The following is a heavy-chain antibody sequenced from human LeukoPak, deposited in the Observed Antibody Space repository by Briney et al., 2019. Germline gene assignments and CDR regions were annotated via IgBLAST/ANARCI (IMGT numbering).Heavy chain of an antibody. Sequence: GGSLRLSCAASGFTFSSYAMSWVRQAPGKGLEWVSAICGSGGSTYYADSVKGRFTISRDNSKNTLYLQMNSLRAEDTAVYYCAKANDFRSGYFDYWGQGTLVTVSS. CDR2: ICGSGGST. CDR3: AKANDFRSGYFDY. J-gene: IGHJ4*02. V-gene: IGHV3-23*01. D-gene: IGHD3-3*01. CDR1: GFTFSSYA.